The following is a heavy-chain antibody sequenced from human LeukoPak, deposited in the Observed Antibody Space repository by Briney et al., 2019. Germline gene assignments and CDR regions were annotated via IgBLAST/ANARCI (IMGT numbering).Heavy chain of an antibody. Sequence: TGGSLRLSCAASGFTFSTYAMTWVRQAPRKGLDWVSTISGSGDITYYADSVEGRFTISRDNSKNTLYLQMNSLRAEDTAVYYCAKNIAGGAMGPATGWGQGTLGTVSS. V-gene: IGHV3-23*01. CDR2: ISGSGDIT. CDR1: GFTFSTYA. J-gene: IGHJ4*02. CDR3: AKNIAGGAMGPATG. D-gene: IGHD1-1*01.